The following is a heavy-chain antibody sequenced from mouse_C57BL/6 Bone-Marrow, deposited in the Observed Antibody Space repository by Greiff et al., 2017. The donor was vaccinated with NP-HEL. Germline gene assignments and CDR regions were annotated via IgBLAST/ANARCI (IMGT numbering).Heavy chain of an antibody. CDR3: TREVPYYSKQGTY. J-gene: IGHJ2*01. D-gene: IGHD2-5*01. V-gene: IGHV1-5*01. Sequence: VQLQQSGTVLARPGASVKMSCKTSGYTFTSYWMHWVKQRPGQGLEWIGAIYPGNSDTSYNQKFKGKAKLTAVTSASTAYMELSSLTNEVSAVYYCTREVPYYSKQGTYWGQGTTLTVSS. CDR1: GYTFTSYW. CDR2: IYPGNSDT.